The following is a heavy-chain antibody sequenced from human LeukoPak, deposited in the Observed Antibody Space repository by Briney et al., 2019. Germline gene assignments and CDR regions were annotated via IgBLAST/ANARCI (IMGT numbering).Heavy chain of an antibody. J-gene: IGHJ4*02. CDR1: GFTFDDYG. Sequence: GGSLRLSCAASGFTFDDYGMSWVRQAPGKGLDWVSGINWNGGSTGYADSVKGRFTISRDNAKNSLYLQMNSLRAEDTALYYCARDDYVWGSHQEFDYWGQGTLVTVSS. V-gene: IGHV3-20*04. CDR2: INWNGGST. CDR3: ARDDYVWGSHQEFDY. D-gene: IGHD3-16*01.